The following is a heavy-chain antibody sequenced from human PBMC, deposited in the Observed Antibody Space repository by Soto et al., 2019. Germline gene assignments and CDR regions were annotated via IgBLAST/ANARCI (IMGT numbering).Heavy chain of an antibody. Sequence: GASVKVSCKASGGTFSSYAISWVRQAPGQGLEWMGGIIPIFGNTNYAQKLQGRVTMTTDTSTSTAYMELRSLRSDDTAVYYCARDQPDYYDSSGYSDYWGQGTLVTVSS. CDR2: IIPIFGNT. J-gene: IGHJ4*02. CDR1: GGTFSSYA. D-gene: IGHD3-22*01. V-gene: IGHV1-18*01. CDR3: ARDQPDYYDSSGYSDY.